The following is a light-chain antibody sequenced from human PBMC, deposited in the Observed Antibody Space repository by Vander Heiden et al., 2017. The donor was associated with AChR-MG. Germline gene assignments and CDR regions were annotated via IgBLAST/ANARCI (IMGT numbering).Light chain of an antibody. CDR3: QLSERIPYT. CDR1: QSISTY. J-gene: IGKJ2*01. CDR2: GSS. V-gene: IGKV1-39*01. Sequence: DIQMTQSPSSLPASVGDRVTITCRASQSISTYLNWYQQKLGKAPNVLIYGSSSIQSGVPSRFSGSGSGTDFTLTISSLQPEDFATYYCQLSERIPYTFGQGTKLEIK.